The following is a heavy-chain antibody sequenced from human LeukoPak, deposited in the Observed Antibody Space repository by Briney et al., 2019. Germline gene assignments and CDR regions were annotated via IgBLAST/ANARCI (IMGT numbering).Heavy chain of an antibody. J-gene: IGHJ4*02. V-gene: IGHV4-39*01. CDR3: ARRAWGYSSSWYFDF. CDR2: DYYSGST. CDR1: GGSISSTNYY. Sequence: SETLSLTCTVSGGSISSTNYYWGWIRQPPGKGLEWIGSDYYSGSTYYNPSLKSRVSISVDTSKNQFSLKLSSVTAADTAVYYCARRAWGYSSSWYFDFWGQGTLVPVSS. D-gene: IGHD6-13*01.